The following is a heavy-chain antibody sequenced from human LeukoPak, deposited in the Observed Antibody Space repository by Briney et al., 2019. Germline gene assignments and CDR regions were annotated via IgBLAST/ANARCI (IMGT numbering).Heavy chain of an antibody. CDR1: GGSISSSSYY. Sequence: ASETLSLICTVSGGSISSSSYYWGWIRQPPGKGLEWIGSIYYSGSTYYNPSLKSRVTISVDTSKNQFSLKLSSVTAADTAVYYCARRKDCSSTSCYNYYYGMDVWGQGTTVTVSS. CDR2: IYYSGST. V-gene: IGHV4-39*01. J-gene: IGHJ6*02. D-gene: IGHD2-2*02. CDR3: ARRKDCSSTSCYNYYYGMDV.